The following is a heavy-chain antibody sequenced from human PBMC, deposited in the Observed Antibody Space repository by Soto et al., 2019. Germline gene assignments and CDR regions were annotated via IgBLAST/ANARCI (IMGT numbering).Heavy chain of an antibody. CDR1: GLRFSSYA. V-gene: IGHV3-30*03. D-gene: IGHD3-22*01. CDR2: ITNDGRRT. J-gene: IGHJ4*02. Sequence: QVRRAESGGGVVQPGKSLRLACSAAGLRFSSYAMHWVRQAPGKGLEWVAMITNDGRRTYYAASVKGRFTISRNHSNNSLLQHISSLIPDDTAVCYCQAEVVHDTDGYFDYWRQGTLTVVSS. CDR3: QAEVVHDTDGYFDY.